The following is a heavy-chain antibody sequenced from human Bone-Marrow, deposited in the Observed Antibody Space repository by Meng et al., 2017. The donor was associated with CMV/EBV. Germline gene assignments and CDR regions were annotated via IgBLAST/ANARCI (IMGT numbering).Heavy chain of an antibody. D-gene: IGHD2-2*01. CDR3: ARASPAPGFDP. CDR1: GGSVSIGSYY. V-gene: IGHV4-61*01. J-gene: IGHJ5*02. Sequence: TVSGGSVSIGSYYWSWIRQPPGKGLEWIGYIYYSGSTNYNPSLKSRVTISVDTSKNQFSLKLSSVTAADTAVYYCARASPAPGFDPWGQGTLVTVSS. CDR2: IYYSGST.